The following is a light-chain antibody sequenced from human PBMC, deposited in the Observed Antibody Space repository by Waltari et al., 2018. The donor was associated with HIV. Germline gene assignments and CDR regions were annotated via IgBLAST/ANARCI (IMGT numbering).Light chain of an antibody. V-gene: IGLV1-47*01. J-gene: IGLJ2*01. CDR1: SGRAF. CDR3: AVWDDNLNVV. Sequence: QSVLTQPPSASGTPGQRVTISCYGGSGRAFVYWYQELPGTAPKLLIQRSYQRASGLPDRFSGSKSGTSASLAISGLRSEDEADYYCAVWDDNLNVVFGGGTKLTVL. CDR2: RSY.